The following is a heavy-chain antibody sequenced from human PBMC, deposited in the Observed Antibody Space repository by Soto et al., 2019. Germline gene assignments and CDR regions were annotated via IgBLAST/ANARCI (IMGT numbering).Heavy chain of an antibody. Sequence: EVQLVESGGGLVQPGGSLRLSCAASGFTFSSYAMHWVRQAPGKGLEYVSAISRNGGSTYYANSVKGRFTISRDNSKNTLYLQMGSLRAEDMAVYYCASGPEDYFDYWGQGTLVTVSS. CDR2: ISRNGGST. CDR3: ASGPEDYFDY. V-gene: IGHV3-64*01. CDR1: GFTFSSYA. J-gene: IGHJ4*02.